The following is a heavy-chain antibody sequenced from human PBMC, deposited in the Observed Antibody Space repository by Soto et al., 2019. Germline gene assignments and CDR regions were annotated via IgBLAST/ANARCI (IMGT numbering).Heavy chain of an antibody. J-gene: IGHJ3*02. CDR3: VKSQSGCYFAAFDI. Sequence: EVQLFESGGDLVQPGGSQRLSCVVSGDSFSSYVMNWVRQAPGKGLEWVSGVTGSGVSTWYADSVKGRFTISRDNSKNTLFLQMNSLRAGVTCVYYCVKSQSGCYFAAFDIWGQGTMVTVSS. V-gene: IGHV3-23*01. CDR2: VTGSGVST. D-gene: IGHD1-26*01. CDR1: GDSFSSYV.